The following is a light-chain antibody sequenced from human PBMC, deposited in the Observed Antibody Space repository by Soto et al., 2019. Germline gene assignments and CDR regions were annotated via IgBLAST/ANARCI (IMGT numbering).Light chain of an antibody. CDR1: GSNVGTSY. Sequence: QSVLTQPPSASGTPGQRVTISCSGSGSNVGTSYVYWYQQLPGTAPKLLIYANNQRPSGVPDRFSGSKSGTSASLAISGLRSEDEADSYCAAWDDSLSGRVFGGGTKLTVL. CDR2: ANN. J-gene: IGLJ3*02. CDR3: AAWDDSLSGRV. V-gene: IGLV1-47*01.